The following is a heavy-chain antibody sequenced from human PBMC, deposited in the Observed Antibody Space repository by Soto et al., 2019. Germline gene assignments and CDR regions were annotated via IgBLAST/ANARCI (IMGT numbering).Heavy chain of an antibody. J-gene: IGHJ3*01. V-gene: IGHV3-9*01. D-gene: IGHD3-9*01. CDR2: IRWNSGSI. Sequence: EVQLVESGGGLVQPGRSLRLSCAASGFTFDDYAMHWVRQAPGKGLEWVSGIRWNSGSIGYADAVKGRFTISRDNAKNSLYLQMNSLRAEDTALYYCAKGLYYDILTGYYSVWGQGTMVTVSS. CDR1: GFTFDDYA. CDR3: AKGLYYDILTGYYSV.